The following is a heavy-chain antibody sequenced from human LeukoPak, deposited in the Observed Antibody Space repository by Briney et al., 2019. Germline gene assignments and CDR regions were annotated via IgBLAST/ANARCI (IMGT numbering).Heavy chain of an antibody. CDR1: GFTFSDYY. D-gene: IGHD3-3*01. CDR2: ISSSGSTI. Sequence: GGSLRLSCAASGFTFSDYYMSWLRQAPGKGLEWVSYISSSGSTIYYADSVKGRFTISRDNAKNSLYLQMNSLRAEDTAVYYCARDALWGDFWSGYYSSKGPMDVRGEGTTVTVSS. J-gene: IGHJ6*03. CDR3: ARDALWGDFWSGYYSSKGPMDV. V-gene: IGHV3-11*04.